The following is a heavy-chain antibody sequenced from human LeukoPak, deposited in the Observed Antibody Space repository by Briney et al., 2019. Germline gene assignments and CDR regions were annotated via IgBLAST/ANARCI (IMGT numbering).Heavy chain of an antibody. V-gene: IGHV4-59*08. CDR2: YYYSGNT. CDR3: ARFPITMIVVAPD. CDR1: GGSVMDYY. Sequence: SETLSLTCSVSGGSVMDYYWSWIRQPPGKGLEWVGYYYYSGNTHYNPSLKSRVTISVDTSKNQFSLKLSSVTAADTAVYYCARFPITMIVVAPDWGQGTLVTVSS. D-gene: IGHD3-22*01. J-gene: IGHJ4*02.